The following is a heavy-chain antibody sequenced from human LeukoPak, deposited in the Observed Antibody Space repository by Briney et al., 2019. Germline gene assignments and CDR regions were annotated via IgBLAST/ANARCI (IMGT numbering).Heavy chain of an antibody. Sequence: GGSLRLSCAASGFTFSSYWMSWVRQAPGKGLEWVANIKQDGSEKYYVDSVKGRFTISRDNAKNSLYLQMNSLRAEDTAVYYCARDLNDYVRGSYRPHYFDYWGQGTLVTVSS. CDR3: ARDLNDYVRGSYRPHYFDY. CDR2: IKQDGSEK. D-gene: IGHD3-16*02. J-gene: IGHJ4*02. CDR1: GFTFSSYW. V-gene: IGHV3-7*01.